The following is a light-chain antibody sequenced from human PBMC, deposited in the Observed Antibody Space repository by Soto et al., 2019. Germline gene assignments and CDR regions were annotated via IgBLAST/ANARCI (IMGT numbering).Light chain of an antibody. J-gene: IGKJ2*01. CDR2: GGS. CDR3: LDYGSPPYT. Sequence: VLTQSPGTLSLSPGERAVLSCRTSQTFSRCNLAWYQQKTGQAPRLLIYGGSRRATGVADRFSGSGSGTDFTLTISGLEPEDCAVYYCLDYGSPPYTFGQGTKL. CDR1: QTFSRCN. V-gene: IGKV3-20*01.